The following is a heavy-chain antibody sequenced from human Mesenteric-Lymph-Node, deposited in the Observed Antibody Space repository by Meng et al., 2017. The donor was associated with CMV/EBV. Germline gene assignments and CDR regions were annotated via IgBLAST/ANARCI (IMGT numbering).Heavy chain of an antibody. CDR3: ARVRCGPITMVRGSYYFDF. V-gene: IGHV4-31*02. CDR1: GGYY. D-gene: IGHD3-10*01. J-gene: IGHJ4*02. Sequence: GGYYWSGHRQHPGKGLDWDGIIYCSGRTYNNPSMKSRVTISEGTSKTHFSLKRSSVTAADTAVYYWARVRCGPITMVRGSYYFDFWGQGTLVTVSS. CDR2: IYCSGRT.